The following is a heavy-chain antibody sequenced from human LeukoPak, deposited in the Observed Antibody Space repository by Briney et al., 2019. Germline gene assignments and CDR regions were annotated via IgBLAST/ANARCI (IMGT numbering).Heavy chain of an antibody. CDR3: AKEPWFGEFLFDY. D-gene: IGHD3-10*01. CDR2: IRYDGSNK. J-gene: IGHJ4*02. CDR1: GFTFSSYG. Sequence: GGTLRLSCAASGFTFSSYGMSWVRQAPGKGLEWVAFIRYDGSNKYYADSVKGRFTISRDNSKNTLYLQMNSLRAEDTAVYYCAKEPWFGEFLFDYWGQGTLVTVSS. V-gene: IGHV3-30*02.